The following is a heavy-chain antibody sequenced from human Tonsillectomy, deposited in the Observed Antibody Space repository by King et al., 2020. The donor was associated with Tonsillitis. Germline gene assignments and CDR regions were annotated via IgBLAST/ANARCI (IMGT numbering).Heavy chain of an antibody. CDR1: GYSFTSYW. J-gene: IGHJ4*02. CDR3: ASSLYYYDSSGYYSY. Sequence: VQLVESGAEVKKPGESLKISCKGSGYSFTSYWIGWVRQMPGKGLEWMGIIYPVDSDTRYSPSFKGQVTISADKSISNAYLQWSSLKASDTAMYYCASSLYYYDSSGYYSYWGQGTLVTVSS. D-gene: IGHD3-22*01. CDR2: IYPVDSDT. V-gene: IGHV5-51*01.